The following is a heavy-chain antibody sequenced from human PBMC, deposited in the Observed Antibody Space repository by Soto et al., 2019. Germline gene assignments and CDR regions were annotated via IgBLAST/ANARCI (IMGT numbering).Heavy chain of an antibody. CDR1: GFNFKKFA. CDR3: AKADGQQWLIPHLDN. CDR2: ISCCGGSA. J-gene: IGHJ4*02. D-gene: IGHD6-19*01. Sequence: PGGSLRLSCVASGFNFKKFAMAWVRQAAGEGLEWVSGISCCGGSAPYADSVKGRFSIARDDSKNTVSLQLNSLRVEDTAQYYCAKADGQQWLIPHLDNWGQGTLVTVSS. V-gene: IGHV3-23*01.